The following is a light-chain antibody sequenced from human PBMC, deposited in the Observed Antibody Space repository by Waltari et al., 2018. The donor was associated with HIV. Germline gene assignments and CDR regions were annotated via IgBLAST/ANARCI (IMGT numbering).Light chain of an antibody. CDR2: KAS. J-gene: IGKJ1*01. Sequence: DIQMTQSPSTLSASVGDRVPITCRASQSISEWVAWYQQRPGEAPKLLIYKASTLKSGVPSRFSGSGAGTEFTLTISCLQPEDVATYYCQQFNYSPTFGQGTTVEI. CDR1: QSISEW. V-gene: IGKV1-5*03. CDR3: QQFNYSPT.